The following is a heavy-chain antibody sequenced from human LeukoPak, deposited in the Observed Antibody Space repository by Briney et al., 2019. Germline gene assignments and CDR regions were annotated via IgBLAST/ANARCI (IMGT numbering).Heavy chain of an antibody. J-gene: IGHJ4*02. CDR2: IKSNGNN. Sequence: SETLSLTCTVSGASIRTEYWSWIRQPAGKGLEWIGRIKSNGNNNHNLSLKSRVTMSIDTSKNQISLKLTSVTAADTAVYYCVREKDNWNDGVFDDWGQGTLVTVSS. V-gene: IGHV4-4*07. D-gene: IGHD1-20*01. CDR3: VREKDNWNDGVFDD. CDR1: GASIRTEY.